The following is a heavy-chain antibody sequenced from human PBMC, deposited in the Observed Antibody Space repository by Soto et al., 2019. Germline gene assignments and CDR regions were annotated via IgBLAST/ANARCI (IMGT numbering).Heavy chain of an antibody. CDR1: GYSFTSYW. CDR2: IDPSDSYT. CDR3: ARYYYDSSGFANYYYYYGMDV. V-gene: IGHV5-10-1*01. D-gene: IGHD3-22*01. J-gene: IGHJ6*02. Sequence: GESLKISCKCSGYSFTSYWISWVRQIPGKGLEWMGRIDPSDSYTNYSPSFQGHVTISADKSISTAYLQWSSLKASDTAMYYCARYYYDSSGFANYYYYYGMDVWGQGTTVTVSS.